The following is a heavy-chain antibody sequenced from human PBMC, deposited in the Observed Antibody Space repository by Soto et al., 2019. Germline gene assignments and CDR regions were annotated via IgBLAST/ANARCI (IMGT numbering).Heavy chain of an antibody. CDR1: GGTFSTYT. V-gene: IGHV1-69*02. J-gene: IGHJ3*02. CDR2: IIPMLGIR. Sequence: QVQLVQSGAEVKKPGSSVKVSCKDSGGTFSTYTMIWVRQAPGQGLEWMGRIIPMLGIRNYAQRFQDRVTITADKSTATAYMELSSLRSEDTALYYCTIGSWTGEVFDIWGQGTMVTVPS. CDR3: TIGSWTGEVFDI. D-gene: IGHD2-21*01.